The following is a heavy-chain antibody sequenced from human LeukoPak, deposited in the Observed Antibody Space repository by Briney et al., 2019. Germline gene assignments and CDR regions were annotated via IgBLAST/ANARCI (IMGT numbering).Heavy chain of an antibody. J-gene: IGHJ4*02. Sequence: SETLSLTCTVSGGSISSYYWSWIRQPPGKGLEWIGYIYYSGSTNYNPSLKSRVTISVDTSKNQFSLKLSSVTAADTAVYYCARLGLGETYYYDSSAYYFDYWGQGTLVTVSS. D-gene: IGHD3-22*01. CDR3: ARLGLGETYYYDSSAYYFDY. CDR1: GGSISSYY. V-gene: IGHV4-59*01. CDR2: IYYSGST.